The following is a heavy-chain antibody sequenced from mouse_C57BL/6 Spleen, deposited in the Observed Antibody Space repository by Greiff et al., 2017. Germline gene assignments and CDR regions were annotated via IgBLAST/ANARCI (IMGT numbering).Heavy chain of an antibody. V-gene: IGHV1-42*01. CDR1: GYSFTGYY. CDR3: ARGGTEAWFAY. D-gene: IGHD3-3*01. CDR2: INPSTGGT. Sequence: VQLQQSGPELVKPGASVKISCKASGYSFTGYYMNWVKQSPEKSLEWIGEINPSTGGTTYNQKFKAKATLTVDKSSSTAYMQLKSLTSEDSAVYYCARGGTEAWFAYWGQGTLVTVSA. J-gene: IGHJ3*01.